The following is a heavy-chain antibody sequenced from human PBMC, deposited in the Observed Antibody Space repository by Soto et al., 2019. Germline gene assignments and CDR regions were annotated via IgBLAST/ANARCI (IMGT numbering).Heavy chain of an antibody. D-gene: IGHD4-17*01. J-gene: IGHJ4*02. CDR1: GFTFSSYW. Sequence: GGSLRLSCASSGFTFSSYWMILVRQAPGKGLEWVANIKQDGSEKYYVDSVKGRFTISRDNAKNSLYLQMNSLRAEDTAVYYCARAWPTVTTWNYWGQGTLVTVSS. CDR2: IKQDGSEK. CDR3: ARAWPTVTTWNY. V-gene: IGHV3-7*01.